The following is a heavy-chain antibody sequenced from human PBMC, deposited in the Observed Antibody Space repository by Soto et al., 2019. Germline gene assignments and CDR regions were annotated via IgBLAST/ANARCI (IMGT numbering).Heavy chain of an antibody. Sequence: SETLSLTCTVSGGSISSHYWSWIRQPPGKRLEWIGYVHNSGSTNYNPSLKSRVTTAVDTSKNQFSLRLSSVTAADTAVYYCPRHVYEFDNGDNNWFDSWGHGILVTVSS. V-gene: IGHV4-59*08. D-gene: IGHD2-21*02. J-gene: IGHJ5*01. CDR3: PRHVYEFDNGDNNWFDS. CDR2: VHNSGST. CDR1: GGSISSHY.